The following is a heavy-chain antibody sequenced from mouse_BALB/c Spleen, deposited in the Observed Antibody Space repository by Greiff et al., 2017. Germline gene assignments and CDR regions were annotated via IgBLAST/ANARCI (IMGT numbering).Heavy chain of an antibody. Sequence: EVMLQESGPSLVKPSQTLSLTCSVTGDSITSGYWNWIRKFPGNKLEYMGYISYSGSTYYNPSLKSRISITRDTSKNQYYLQLNSVTTEDTATYYCAGTVVATDAMDYWGQGTSVTVSS. D-gene: IGHD1-1*01. CDR2: ISYSGST. CDR3: AGTVVATDAMDY. V-gene: IGHV3-8*02. J-gene: IGHJ4*01. CDR1: GDSITSGY.